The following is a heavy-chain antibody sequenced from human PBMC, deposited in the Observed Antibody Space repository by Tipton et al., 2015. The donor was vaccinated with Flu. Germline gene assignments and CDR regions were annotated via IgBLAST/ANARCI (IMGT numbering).Heavy chain of an antibody. D-gene: IGHD2-2*01. V-gene: IGHV4-59*01. CDR3: ARESLWCSSTSCPVDY. Sequence: TLSLTCTVSGGSISSYYWSWIRQPPGKGLEWIGYIYYSGSTNYNPSLKSRVTISVDTSKNQFSLKLSSVTAADTAVYYCARESLWCSSTSCPVDYWGQGTLVTVSS. J-gene: IGHJ4*02. CDR2: IYYSGST. CDR1: GGSISSYY.